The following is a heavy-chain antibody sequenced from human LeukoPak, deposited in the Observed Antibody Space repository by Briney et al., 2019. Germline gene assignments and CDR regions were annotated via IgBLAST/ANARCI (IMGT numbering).Heavy chain of an antibody. CDR2: ISSSGSTI. V-gene: IGHV3-11*04. J-gene: IGHJ6*03. CDR1: GFTFSDYY. D-gene: IGHD3-16*01. Sequence: KTGGSLRLSCAASGFTFSDYYMSWIRQAPGKGLEWVSYISSSGSTIYYADSVKGRFTVSRDNAKNSLYLQMNSLRAEDTAVYCCARDTEGVPYYYYYYMDVWGKGTTVTVSS. CDR3: ARDTEGVPYYYYYYMDV.